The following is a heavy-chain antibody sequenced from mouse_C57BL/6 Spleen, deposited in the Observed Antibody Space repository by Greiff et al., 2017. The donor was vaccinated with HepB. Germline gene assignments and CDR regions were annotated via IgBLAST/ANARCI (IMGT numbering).Heavy chain of an antibody. CDR2: ISDGGSYT. CDR3: ARGGGLDGYYGWFAY. V-gene: IGHV5-4*03. Sequence: EVKLQESGGGLVKPGGSLKLSCAASGFTFSSYAMSWVRQTPEKRLEWVATISDGGSYTYYPDNVKGRFTISRDNAKNNLYLQMSHLKSEDTAMYYCARGGGLDGYYGWFAYWGQGTLVTVSA. D-gene: IGHD2-3*01. CDR1: GFTFSSYA. J-gene: IGHJ3*01.